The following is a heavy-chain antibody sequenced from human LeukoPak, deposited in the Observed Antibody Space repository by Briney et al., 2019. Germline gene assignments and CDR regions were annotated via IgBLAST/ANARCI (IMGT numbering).Heavy chain of an antibody. CDR3: AREISGSHWYFDL. Sequence: GASVKVSCKASGYTFTSYGISWVRQAPGQGLEWMGGIIPIFGTANYAQKFQGRVTITADESTSTAYMELSSLRSEDTAVYYCAREISGSHWYFDLWGRGTLVTVSS. CDR1: GYTFTSYG. V-gene: IGHV1-69*13. D-gene: IGHD1-26*01. CDR2: IIPIFGTA. J-gene: IGHJ2*01.